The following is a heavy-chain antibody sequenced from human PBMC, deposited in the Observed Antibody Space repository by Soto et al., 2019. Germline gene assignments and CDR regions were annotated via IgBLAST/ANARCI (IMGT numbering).Heavy chain of an antibody. CDR2: IYTSGST. CDR3: ARVRIAARTGAYGRDV. D-gene: IGHD6-6*01. Sequence: QVQLQESGPGLVKPSETLSLTCTVSGGSISSYYWSWIRQPAGKGLEWIGRIYTSGSTNYNPSLKSRVTRAVDKYKKQVSLKMSSVTAADTTVYDCARVRIAARTGAYGRDVWGQGTTVTVSS. CDR1: GGSISSYY. V-gene: IGHV4-4*07. J-gene: IGHJ6*02.